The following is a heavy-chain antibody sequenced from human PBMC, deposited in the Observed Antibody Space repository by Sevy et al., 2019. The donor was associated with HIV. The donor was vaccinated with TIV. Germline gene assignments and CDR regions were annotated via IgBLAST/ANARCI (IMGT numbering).Heavy chain of an antibody. CDR1: EFIFSSHA. D-gene: IGHD3-3*02. CDR2: ISGDGENT. CDR3: ARDGRGISAFDI. Sequence: GGSLRLSCVASEFIFSSHAVSWVRHAPGKGLEWVSAISGDGENTHYADSVRGRFTISRDNFKNTLYLQMNSLRAEDTALYYCARDGRGISAFDIWGPGTMVTVSS. V-gene: IGHV3-23*01. J-gene: IGHJ3*02.